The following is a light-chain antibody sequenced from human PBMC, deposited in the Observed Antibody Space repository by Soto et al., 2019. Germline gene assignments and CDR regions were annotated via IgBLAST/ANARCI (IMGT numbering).Light chain of an antibody. CDR1: QSLLHNDRYIY. J-gene: IGKJ3*01. CDR2: LGS. CDR3: MQALQTPYT. Sequence: DIVMTQSPLSLPVTPGEPASISCRSSQSLLHNDRYIYLDWYLQKPGQSPQLLIYLGSTRASGVPDRFSGSGSGTDFTLKISRVEAEDVGVYYCMQALQTPYTFGPGTKVDIK. V-gene: IGKV2-28*01.